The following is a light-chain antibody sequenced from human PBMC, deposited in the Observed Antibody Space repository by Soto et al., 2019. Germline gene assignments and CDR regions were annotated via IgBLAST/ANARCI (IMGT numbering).Light chain of an antibody. Sequence: EIVLTQSPGTLSLSPGERATLSCRARQNIENNYLAWYQQKPGQAPRLLIDDASSRATGVPDRFSGSGSGTDFTLTISRLEPEDFAVYFCQQCSSSPLTFGGGTKLELK. J-gene: IGKJ4*01. V-gene: IGKV3-20*01. CDR2: DAS. CDR3: QQCSSSPLT. CDR1: QNIENNY.